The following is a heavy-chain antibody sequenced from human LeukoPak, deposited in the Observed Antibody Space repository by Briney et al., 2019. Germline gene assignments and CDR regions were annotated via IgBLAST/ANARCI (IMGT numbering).Heavy chain of an antibody. Sequence: GRSLRLSCAASGFTFSSYAMHWVRQAPGKGLEWVAVISYDGSNKYYADSVKGRFTISRDNSENTLYLQMNSLRAEDTAVYYCASYTYYYDSSGYSDYWGQGTLVTVSS. J-gene: IGHJ4*02. V-gene: IGHV3-30-3*01. D-gene: IGHD3-22*01. CDR1: GFTFSSYA. CDR3: ASYTYYYDSSGYSDY. CDR2: ISYDGSNK.